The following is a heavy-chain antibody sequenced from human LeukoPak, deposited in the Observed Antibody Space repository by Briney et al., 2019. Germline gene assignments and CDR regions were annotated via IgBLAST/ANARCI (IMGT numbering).Heavy chain of an antibody. CDR1: GFTFSSYW. J-gene: IGHJ4*02. Sequence: GGSLRLSCAASGFTFSSYWMSWVRQAPGKGLEWVANIKQDGSGKYYVDSVKGRFTISRDNAKNSLYLQMNSLRAEDTAVYYCARQSGWYAGAYYFDYWGQGTLVTVSS. D-gene: IGHD6-19*01. CDR2: IKQDGSGK. V-gene: IGHV3-7*01. CDR3: ARQSGWYAGAYYFDY.